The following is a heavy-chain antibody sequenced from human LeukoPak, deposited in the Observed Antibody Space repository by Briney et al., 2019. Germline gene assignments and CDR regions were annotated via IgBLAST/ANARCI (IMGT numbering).Heavy chain of an antibody. CDR2: IIPILGIA. CDR1: GGTFSSYA. CDR3: ARGSMVVVTAPLV. V-gene: IGHV1-69*04. D-gene: IGHD2-21*02. J-gene: IGHJ4*02. Sequence: GASVKVSCKASGGTFSSYAISWVRQAPGQGLEGMGRIIPILGIANYAQKFQGRVTITADKSTSTAYMELSSLRSEDTAVYYCARGSMVVVTAPLVWGQGTLVTVSS.